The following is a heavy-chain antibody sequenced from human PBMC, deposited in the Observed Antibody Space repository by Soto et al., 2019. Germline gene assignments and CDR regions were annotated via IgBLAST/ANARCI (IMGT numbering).Heavy chain of an antibody. Sequence: PGGSLRLACAACGFAFSSSGMHWVRQAPGNGLEWVSVIAYDGSNKYYADSVKGRFTVSRDNSKNTRHLRMESLRAADTGVYFCEKDRFFGDIIVVIAARHYFDHWGQGTLVTVSS. V-gene: IGHV3-30*18. D-gene: IGHD2-15*01. CDR3: EKDRFFGDIIVVIAARHYFDH. CDR1: GFAFSSSG. J-gene: IGHJ4*02. CDR2: IAYDGSNK.